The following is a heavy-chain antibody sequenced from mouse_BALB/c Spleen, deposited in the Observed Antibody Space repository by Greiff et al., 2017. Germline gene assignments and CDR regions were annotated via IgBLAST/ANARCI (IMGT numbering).Heavy chain of an antibody. J-gene: IGHJ4*01. CDR1: GYSITSGYY. V-gene: IGHV3-6*02. D-gene: IGHD2-3*01. Sequence: DVKLVESGPGLVKPSQSLSLTCSVTGYSITSGYYWNWIRQFPGNKLEWMGYISYDGSNNYNPSLKNRISITRDTSKNQFFLKLNSVTTEDTATYYCAREGWLLRNYAMDYWGQGTSVTVSS. CDR3: AREGWLLRNYAMDY. CDR2: ISYDGSN.